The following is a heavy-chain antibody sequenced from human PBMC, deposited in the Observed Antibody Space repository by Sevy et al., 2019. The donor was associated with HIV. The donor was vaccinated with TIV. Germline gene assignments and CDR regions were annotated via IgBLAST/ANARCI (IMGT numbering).Heavy chain of an antibody. CDR2: IYYSGST. V-gene: IGHV4-39*01. CDR3: ARRTSWYVDY. CDR1: GGSISSSSYY. J-gene: IGHJ4*02. Sequence: SETLSLTCTVSGGSISSSSYYWGWIRQPPGKGLEWIGSIYYSGSTYYNPSLKSRVTISVDTSKNQFSLKLSSVTAADTAVYYCARRTSWYVDYWGQGTLVTVSS. D-gene: IGHD6-13*01.